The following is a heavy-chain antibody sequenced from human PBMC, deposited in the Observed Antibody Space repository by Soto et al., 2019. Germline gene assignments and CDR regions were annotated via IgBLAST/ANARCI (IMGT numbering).Heavy chain of an antibody. CDR2: ISAYNGNT. D-gene: IGHD1-26*01. CDR1: GYTFPNYG. V-gene: IGHV1-18*04. Sequence: GASVKVSCPASGYTFPNYGIILVRQAPGQGLEWMGWISAYNGNTNYAQKLQGRVTMTTDTSTSTAYMELRSLRSDDTAVYYCARAWELLVAFDYWGQGTLVTGSS. CDR3: ARAWELLVAFDY. J-gene: IGHJ4*02.